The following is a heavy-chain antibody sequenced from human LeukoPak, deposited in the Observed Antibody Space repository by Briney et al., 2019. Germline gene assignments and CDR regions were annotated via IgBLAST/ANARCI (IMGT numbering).Heavy chain of an antibody. J-gene: IGHJ5*02. CDR2: IYSGGST. D-gene: IGHD6-19*01. CDR3: ARELQGSGFDP. CDR1: GFTVSSNY. Sequence: GGSLRLSCAASGFTVSSNYMSWVRQAPGKGLEWVSLIYSGGSTYYADSVKGRFTISRDNARNSVYLQMNSLRAEDTSIYYCARELQGSGFDPWGQGTLVTVSS. V-gene: IGHV3-53*01.